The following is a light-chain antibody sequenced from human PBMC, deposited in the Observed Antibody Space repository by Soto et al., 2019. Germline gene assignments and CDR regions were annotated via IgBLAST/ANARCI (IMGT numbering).Light chain of an antibody. CDR1: SSDVGGYSL. J-gene: IGLJ2*01. V-gene: IGLV2-23*01. CDR2: EGT. Sequence: QAVVTQPASVSGSPGQSITVTCTGTSSDVGGYSLVSWYHQNPGNAPKLVIYEGTKRPSGVSNRLSGSKSGNTASLTISGLQAEDEGDYYCCSYASNTVIFGGGTKLTVL. CDR3: CSYASNTVI.